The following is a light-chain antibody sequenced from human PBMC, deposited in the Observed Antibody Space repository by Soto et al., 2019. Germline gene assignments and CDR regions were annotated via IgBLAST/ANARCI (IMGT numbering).Light chain of an antibody. Sequence: IVVTQSPATLSLSPGERAILSCRASQSVSINLAWFQQKPGQSPRLLIYGASTRATGIPARFSGSGSGTEFTLTISRLEPEDFAVYYCQQYGSSGTFGQGTKVEIK. CDR3: QQYGSSGT. CDR1: QSVSIN. V-gene: IGKV3-15*01. CDR2: GAS. J-gene: IGKJ1*01.